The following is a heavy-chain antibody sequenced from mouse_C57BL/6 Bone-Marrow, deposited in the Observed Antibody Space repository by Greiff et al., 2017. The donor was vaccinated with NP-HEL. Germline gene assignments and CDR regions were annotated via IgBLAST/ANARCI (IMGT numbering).Heavy chain of an antibody. CDR3: ARGYGSSYAMDD. J-gene: IGHJ4*01. D-gene: IGHD1-1*01. V-gene: IGHV1-53*01. CDR2: INPSNGGN. CDR1: GYTFTSSW. Sequence: QVQLQQPGTELVKPGASVKLSCKASGYTFTSSWMHWVKQRPGQGLEWIGNINPSNGGNNYNEKFKSKATMTVDKSSSPAYMQLSSLTSEGSAVEYCARGYGSSYAMDDGGKGTSVTVSA.